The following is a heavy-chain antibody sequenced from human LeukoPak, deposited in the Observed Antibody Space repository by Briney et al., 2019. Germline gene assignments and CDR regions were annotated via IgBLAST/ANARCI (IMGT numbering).Heavy chain of an antibody. J-gene: IGHJ4*02. D-gene: IGHD3-22*01. CDR1: GFTFSSYY. CDR3: ARDRRRRTYYYDSSGYYFGDY. CDR2: INNGGSST. Sequence: GGSLRLSCAASGFTFSSYYMHWVRQAPGKGLVWVSRINNGGSSTSYADSVKGRFTISRDNSKNTLYLQMNSLRAEDTAVYYCARDRRRRTYYYDSSGYYFGDYWGQGTLVTVSS. V-gene: IGHV3-74*01.